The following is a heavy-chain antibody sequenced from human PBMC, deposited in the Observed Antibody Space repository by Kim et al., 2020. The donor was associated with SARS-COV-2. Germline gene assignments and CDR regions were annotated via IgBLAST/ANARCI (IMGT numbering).Heavy chain of an antibody. CDR2: ISYDGSRK. V-gene: IGHV3-30*01. Sequence: GGSLRLSCAASGFTFSSYAVHWVRQAPGKGLEWVAVISYDGSRKYYADSVKGRFTISRDNSKNTLYLQMNSLRAEDTAVYYCARDGGTPTTSYGMDVWGQGTTVTVSS. J-gene: IGHJ6*02. CDR3: ARDGGTPTTSYGMDV. D-gene: IGHD2-2*01. CDR1: GFTFSSYA.